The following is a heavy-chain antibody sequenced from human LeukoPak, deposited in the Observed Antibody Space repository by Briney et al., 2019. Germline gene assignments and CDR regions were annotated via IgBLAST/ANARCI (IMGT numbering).Heavy chain of an antibody. CDR3: ARADYDSLGVAFDI. CDR1: GGSISSGGYY. CDR2: VYYSGST. V-gene: IGHV4-31*03. D-gene: IGHD3-22*01. Sequence: SETLSLTCTVSGGSISSGGYYWSWIRQHPGKGLEWIGYVYYSGSTYYNPSLKSRVTISVDTSKNQFSLKLSSVTAADTAVYYCARADYDSLGVAFDIWGQGTMVTVSS. J-gene: IGHJ3*02.